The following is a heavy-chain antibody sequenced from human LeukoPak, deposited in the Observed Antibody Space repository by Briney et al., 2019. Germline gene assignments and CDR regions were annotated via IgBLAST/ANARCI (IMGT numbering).Heavy chain of an antibody. D-gene: IGHD2-2*01. Sequence: ASVKVSCKASGYTVTSYGISWVRQAPGQGLEWMGWISAYNGNTNYAQKLQGRVTMTTDTSTSTAYMERRGLRSHDTAVYYCARIFRDIVVVPAAIDYYYGMDVWGQGTTVTVSS. J-gene: IGHJ6*02. CDR1: GYTVTSYG. V-gene: IGHV1-18*01. CDR3: ARIFRDIVVVPAAIDYYYGMDV. CDR2: ISAYNGNT.